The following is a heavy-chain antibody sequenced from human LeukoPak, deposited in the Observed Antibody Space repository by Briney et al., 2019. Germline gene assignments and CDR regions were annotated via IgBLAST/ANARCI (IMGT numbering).Heavy chain of an antibody. D-gene: IGHD1-26*01. CDR1: GGTFSSYA. V-gene: IGHV1-69*06. J-gene: IGHJ6*04. CDR2: IIPIFGTA. CDR3: ARNKMGDFVWWEDYYYYGMDV. Sequence: ASVKVSCKASGGTFSSYAISWVRQAPGQGLEWMGGIIPIFGTANYAQKFQGRVTITADKSTSTAYMELSSLRSEGTAVYYCARNKMGDFVWWEDYYYYGMDVWDKGTTVTVSS.